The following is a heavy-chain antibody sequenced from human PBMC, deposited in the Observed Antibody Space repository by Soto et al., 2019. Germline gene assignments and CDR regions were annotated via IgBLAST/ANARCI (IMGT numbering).Heavy chain of an antibody. Sequence: SETLSLTCAVSGGSISSSNWWSWVRQPPGKGLEWIGEIYHSGSTNYNPSLKSRVTISVDKSKNQFSLKLSSVTAADTAVYYCARAILLWFGELSSYFDYWGQGTLVTVSS. CDR1: GGSISSSNW. D-gene: IGHD3-10*01. V-gene: IGHV4-4*02. CDR2: IYHSGST. CDR3: ARAILLWFGELSSYFDY. J-gene: IGHJ4*02.